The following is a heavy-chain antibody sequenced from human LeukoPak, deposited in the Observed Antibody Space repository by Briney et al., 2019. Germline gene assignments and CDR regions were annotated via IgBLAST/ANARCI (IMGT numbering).Heavy chain of an antibody. Sequence: GESLKISCTASAYSSSNFWIGWVPEMPGKGLEWMGIIYPGDSDTRYSPSFQGQVTFSADKSIRTAYLQWTVLKASDTAMYYCARQIEYCTSSGYNYFMDVWGKGTTVTVSS. V-gene: IGHV5-51*01. CDR2: IYPGDSDT. CDR3: ARQIEYCTSSGYNYFMDV. D-gene: IGHD2/OR15-2a*01. CDR1: AYSSSNFW. J-gene: IGHJ6*03.